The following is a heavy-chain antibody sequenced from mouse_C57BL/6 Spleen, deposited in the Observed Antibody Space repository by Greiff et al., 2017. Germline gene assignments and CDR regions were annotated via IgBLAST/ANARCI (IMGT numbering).Heavy chain of an antibody. D-gene: IGHD3-2*02. CDR1: GYTFTDYN. V-gene: IGHV1-22*01. J-gene: IGHJ3*01. CDR2: INPNNGGT. Sequence: EVQLQQSGPELVKPGASVKMSCKASGYTFTDYNMHWVKQSHGKSLEWIGYINPNNGGTSYNQKFKGKATLTVNKSSSTAYMELRSLTSEDSAVYYCARRLDSSGFPWFAYWGQGTLVTVSA. CDR3: ARRLDSSGFPWFAY.